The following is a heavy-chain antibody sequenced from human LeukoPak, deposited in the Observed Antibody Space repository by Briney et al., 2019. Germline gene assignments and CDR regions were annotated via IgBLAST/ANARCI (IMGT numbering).Heavy chain of an antibody. CDR3: ARDTPRYCSSTSCYDKGYNWFDP. CDR2: INHSGST. D-gene: IGHD2-2*01. CDR1: GGSFSGYY. J-gene: IGHJ5*02. Sequence: PSETLSLACAVYGGSFSGYYWSWIRQPPGKGLEWIGEINHSGSTNYNPSLKSRVTISVDTSKNQFSLKLSSVTAADTAVYYCARDTPRYCSSTSCYDKGYNWFDPWGQGTLVTVSS. V-gene: IGHV4-34*01.